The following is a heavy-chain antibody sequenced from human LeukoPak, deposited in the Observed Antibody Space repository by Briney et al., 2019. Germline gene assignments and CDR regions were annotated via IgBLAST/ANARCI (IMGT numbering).Heavy chain of an antibody. D-gene: IGHD6-19*01. V-gene: IGHV3-7*01. Sequence: PGGFLRLSCAATGFTFRKHWMSWVRQTVGKGLECVAKIREDGNEKHYVDSVKGRFTISRDNAKNSLFLQMNSLRTEDTAVYYCAKDPHSSGWYLDWLDRWGQGTLVTVSS. J-gene: IGHJ5*02. CDR1: GFTFRKHW. CDR3: AKDPHSSGWYLDWLDR. CDR2: IREDGNEK.